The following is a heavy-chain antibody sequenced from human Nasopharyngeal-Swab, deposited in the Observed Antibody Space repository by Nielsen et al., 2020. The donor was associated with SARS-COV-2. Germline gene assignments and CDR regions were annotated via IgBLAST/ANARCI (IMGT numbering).Heavy chain of an antibody. Sequence: GESLKISCAVSGFPLKNYNMIWVRQAPGKGLEWLSYISVSSLTTYYADSVKGRFTISRDNANNVLYLEMNSLRVEDTAMFYCARITSAGLDWGQGTQVTVSS. CDR2: ISVSSLTT. J-gene: IGHJ4*02. D-gene: IGHD3-16*01. V-gene: IGHV3-48*04. CDR1: GFPLKNYN. CDR3: ARITSAGLD.